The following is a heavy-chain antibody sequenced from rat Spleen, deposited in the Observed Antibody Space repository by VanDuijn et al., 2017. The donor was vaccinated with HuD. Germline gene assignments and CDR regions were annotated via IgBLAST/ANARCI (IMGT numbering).Heavy chain of an antibody. Sequence: EVQLQESGPGLVKPSQSLSLTCSVTGHSISSSYRWNWIRKFPGNKMEWMGFISYSGITSYNPSLKSRVSITRDTSRNQFFLQLNSITTEDTATYYCARSTYNNYFYYWGQGVMVTVSS. D-gene: IGHD1-10*01. J-gene: IGHJ2*01. CDR3: ARSTYNNYFYY. CDR1: GHSISSSY. CDR2: ISYSGIT. V-gene: IGHV3-1*01.